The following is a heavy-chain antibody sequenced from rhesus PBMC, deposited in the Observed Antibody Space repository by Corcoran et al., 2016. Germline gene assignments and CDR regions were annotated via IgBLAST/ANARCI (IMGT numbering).Heavy chain of an antibody. CDR1: GGSVSSSNW. Sequence: QVQLQESGSGLVKHSETLSLTCAVSGGSVSSSNWGCWIRQAPGKGLAWIGLISDSRRSTYNTPPLKSRVTISSDTSETQFSLQLSSVTAADTAVYYCARDGGGYSSWSGEYFEFWGQGALVTVSS. CDR3: ARDGGGYSSWSGEYFEF. CDR2: ISDSRRST. D-gene: IGHD6-13*01. V-gene: IGHV4-65*01. J-gene: IGHJ1*01.